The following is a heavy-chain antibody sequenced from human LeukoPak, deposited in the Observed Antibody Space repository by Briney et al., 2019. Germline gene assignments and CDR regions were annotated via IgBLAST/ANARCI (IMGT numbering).Heavy chain of an antibody. D-gene: IGHD3-22*01. CDR3: ARAKYYYDSRGFDY. V-gene: IGHV1-3*03. CDR2: INAGNGNT. CDR1: GYTFTSYA. J-gene: IGHJ4*02. Sequence: ASVKVSCKASGYTFTSYAMHWVRQAPGQRLEWMGWINAGNGNTKYSQEFQGRVTITRDTSASTAYMELSSLRSEDMAVYYCARAKYYYDSRGFDYWGQGTLVTVSS.